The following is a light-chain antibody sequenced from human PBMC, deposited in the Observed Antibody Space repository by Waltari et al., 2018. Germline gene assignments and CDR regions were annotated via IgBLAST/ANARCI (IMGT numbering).Light chain of an antibody. CDR3: QNYDTAPFT. Sequence: IQRTRPPPPLSASIGDSVTIPCRASRYVTHFLAWYQQRPGKVPRLLIHSASTLQSGVPSRFSGSGSGTEFTLTIGSLQPEDLATYYCQNYDTAPFTFGPGTKVDLK. V-gene: IGKV1-27*01. CDR2: SAS. J-gene: IGKJ3*01. CDR1: RYVTHF.